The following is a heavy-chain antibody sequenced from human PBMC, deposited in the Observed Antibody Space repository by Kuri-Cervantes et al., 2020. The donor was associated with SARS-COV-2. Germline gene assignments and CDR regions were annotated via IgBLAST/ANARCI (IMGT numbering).Heavy chain of an antibody. CDR3: ARGLTLEGDSYGYHY. J-gene: IGHJ4*02. CDR1: GVNLSSYA. CDR2: IIPIYGTT. V-gene: IGHV1-69*13. D-gene: IGHD5-18*01. Sequence: SVKVSCKASGVNLSSYAIAWVRQAPGQGLEWMGRIIPIYGTTNYAQKVQGRVTITADESTNTAYMELRSLRSDDTAVYYCARGLTLEGDSYGYHYWGQGTLVTVSS.